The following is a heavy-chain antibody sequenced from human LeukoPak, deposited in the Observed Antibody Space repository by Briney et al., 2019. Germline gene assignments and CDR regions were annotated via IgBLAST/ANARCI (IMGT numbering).Heavy chain of an antibody. CDR1: GFTFSNYW. V-gene: IGHV3-7*03. J-gene: IGHJ3*02. D-gene: IGHD2-2*01. CDR2: IQQNGGAK. CDR3: AREGSGDCSSTSCLDAFDI. Sequence: SGGSLRLSCAASGFTFSNYWMNWVRQAPGKRLEWLANIQQNGGAKYYLDSVKGRFTISRDNAKNSLYLQMNNLRAEDTAVYYCAREGSGDCSSTSCLDAFDIWGQGTMVTVSS.